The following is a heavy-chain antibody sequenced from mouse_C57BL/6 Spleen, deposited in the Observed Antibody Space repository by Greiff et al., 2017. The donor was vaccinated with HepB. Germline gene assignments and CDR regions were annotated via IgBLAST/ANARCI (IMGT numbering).Heavy chain of an antibody. CDR1: GYTFTSYG. CDR3: ARFTTDDY. CDR2: IYPRSGNT. Sequence: QVQLKQSGAELARPGASVKLSCKASGYTFTSYGISWVKQRTGQGLEWIGEIYPRSGNTYYNEKFKGKATLTADKSSSTAYMELRSLTSEDSAVYFCARFTTDDYWGQGTTLTVSS. V-gene: IGHV1-81*01. J-gene: IGHJ2*01. D-gene: IGHD1-1*01.